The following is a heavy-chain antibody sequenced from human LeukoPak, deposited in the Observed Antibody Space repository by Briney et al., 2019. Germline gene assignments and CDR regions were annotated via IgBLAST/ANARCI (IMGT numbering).Heavy chain of an antibody. J-gene: IGHJ4*02. CDR3: AKENHGIVGATTLIDY. V-gene: IGHV3-23*01. CDR1: GFTFSSYS. Sequence: PGGSLRLSCAASGFTFSSYSMNWVRQAPGKGLEWVSVISASGGNTYYADSVKGRFTISRDNSKNTLYLQMNSLRAEDTAVYYCAKENHGIVGATTLIDYWGQGTLVTVSS. D-gene: IGHD1-26*01. CDR2: ISASGGNT.